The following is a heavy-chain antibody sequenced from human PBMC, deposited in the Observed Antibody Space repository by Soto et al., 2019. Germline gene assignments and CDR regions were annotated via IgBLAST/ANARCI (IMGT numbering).Heavy chain of an antibody. V-gene: IGHV1-69*17. CDR3: NRGSEYDFWSGYL. D-gene: IGHD3-3*01. J-gene: IGHJ4*02. Sequence: QERLVQSGAEVRKPGSSVKVSCKVTGGTSTRYAINWVRQAPGQGLEWMGGIVPMFGISKYAQKFQGRVTITADTYTNIAYMELRSLRSEDTAVYYCNRGSEYDFWSGYLWGQGTLVSVSS. CDR1: GGTSTRYA. CDR2: IVPMFGIS.